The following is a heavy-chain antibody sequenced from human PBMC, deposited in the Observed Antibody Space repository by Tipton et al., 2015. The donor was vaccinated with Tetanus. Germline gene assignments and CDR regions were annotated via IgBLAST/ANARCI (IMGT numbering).Heavy chain of an antibody. CDR2: ISSSSKYI. D-gene: IGHD5-24*01. Sequence: SLRLSCAASGFTFSHYSMNWVRQAPGKGLEWASSISSSSKYIYYADSVKGRSTISRDNAKSSLYLQMNSLRAEDTAVYSCVRDGYNFIPFDYWGQGTLVTVSS. CDR3: VRDGYNFIPFDY. V-gene: IGHV3-21*01. J-gene: IGHJ4*02. CDR1: GFTFSHYS.